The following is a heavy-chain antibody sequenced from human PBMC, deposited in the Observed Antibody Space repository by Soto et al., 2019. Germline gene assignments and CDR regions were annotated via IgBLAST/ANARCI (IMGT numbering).Heavy chain of an antibody. CDR1: GFTFSIYA. CDR3: AKDRFHVVVTVSIFDP. D-gene: IGHD2-21*02. Sequence: GGSLRLSCAASGFTFSIYAMSWVRHAPGKGLEWVSTISGSGGSADYADSVKGRFTISRDNPQNTLYLEMNSLRAEDTAIYYCAKDRFHVVVTVSIFDPWGQGTLVTVSS. V-gene: IGHV3-23*01. J-gene: IGHJ5*02. CDR2: ISGSGGSA.